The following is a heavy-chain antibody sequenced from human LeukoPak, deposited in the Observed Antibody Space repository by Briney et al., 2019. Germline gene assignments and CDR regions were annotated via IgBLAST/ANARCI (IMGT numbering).Heavy chain of an antibody. V-gene: IGHV4-39*01. CDR2: IYYSGST. J-gene: IGHJ5*02. CDR3: AVNWNYVDNWFDP. CDR1: GGPISSSSYY. Sequence: SETLSLTCTVSGGPISSSSYYWGWIRQPPGKGLEWIGSIYYSGSTYYNPSLKSRVTISVDTSKNQFSLKLSSVTAADTAVYYCAVNWNYVDNWFDPWGQGTLVTVSS. D-gene: IGHD1-7*01.